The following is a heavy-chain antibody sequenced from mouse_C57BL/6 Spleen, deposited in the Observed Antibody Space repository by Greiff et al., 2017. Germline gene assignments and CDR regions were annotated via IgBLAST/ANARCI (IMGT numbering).Heavy chain of an antibody. CDR3: ARREVYSNSDC. J-gene: IGHJ2*01. CDR2: IDPSDSYT. D-gene: IGHD2-5*01. V-gene: IGHV1-50*01. CDR1: GYTFTSYW. Sequence: VQLQQPGAELVKPGASVKLSCKASGYTFTSYWMQWVKQRPGQGLEWIGEIDPSDSYTNYNQKFKGKATLTVDTSSSTAYMQLSSLTSEDAAVYYCARREVYSNSDCWGQGTTLTVAS.